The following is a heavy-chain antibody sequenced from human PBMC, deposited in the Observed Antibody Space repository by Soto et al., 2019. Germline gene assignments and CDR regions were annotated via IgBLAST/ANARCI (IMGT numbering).Heavy chain of an antibody. CDR3: AREPTVTTGIYYYHGMDV. Sequence: ASVKVSCKASGGTFSSYAISWVRQAPGQGLEWMGGIIPIFGTANYAQKFQGRVTITADESTSTAYMELSSLRSEDTAVYYCAREPTVTTGIYYYHGMDVWGQGPTATSP. CDR2: IIPIFGTA. V-gene: IGHV1-69*13. CDR1: GGTFSSYA. D-gene: IGHD4-17*01. J-gene: IGHJ6*02.